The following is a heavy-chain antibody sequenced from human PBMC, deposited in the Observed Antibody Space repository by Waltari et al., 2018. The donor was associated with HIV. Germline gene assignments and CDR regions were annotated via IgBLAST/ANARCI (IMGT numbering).Heavy chain of an antibody. CDR3: STWQVGSS. J-gene: IGHJ4*02. CDR1: GFIFRDAW. D-gene: IGHD6-13*01. Sequence: EVQLVESGGGLVKPGDSLRLSCAASGFIFRDAWMIWVRQAPGKGLQGVGRIKDKPNDEAVDYGAAVEGRVTISRDDSKNMVYLQMRSLTIEDTAVYFCSTWQVGSSWGQGTLVTVSS. CDR2: IKDKPNDEAV. V-gene: IGHV3-15*01.